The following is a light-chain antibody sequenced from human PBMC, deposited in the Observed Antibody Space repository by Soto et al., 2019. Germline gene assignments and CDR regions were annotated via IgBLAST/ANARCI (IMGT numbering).Light chain of an antibody. J-gene: IGKJ1*01. CDR3: QQYNSYSWT. V-gene: IGKV1-5*01. Sequence: DIQMTQSRSTLSASVGDRVTITCRASQSVSGWLAWYQQKPGKAPKLLIYAASSLDSGVPSRFSGRGSGTEFTLTISSLQPEDFATYYCQQYNSYSWTFGQGTKVEVK. CDR2: AAS. CDR1: QSVSGW.